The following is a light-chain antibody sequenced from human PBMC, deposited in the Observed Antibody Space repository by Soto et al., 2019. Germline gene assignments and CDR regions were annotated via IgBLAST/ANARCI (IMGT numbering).Light chain of an antibody. CDR2: DAS. CDR3: PQYGSSTPSST. V-gene: IGKV3-20*01. Sequence: EIVMTQGPATPPLSPGERAALTCRASQSVSTYVAWYQQKPGQATRLLIHDASTRATGIPARFRGGGSGTDFTLTSSRLEPEAYALYYDPQYGSSTPSSTFGQGTRLEIK. J-gene: IGKJ5*01. CDR1: QSVSTY.